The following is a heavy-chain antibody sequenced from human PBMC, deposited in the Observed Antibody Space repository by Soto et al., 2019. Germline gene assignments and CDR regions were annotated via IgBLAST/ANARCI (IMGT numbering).Heavy chain of an antibody. V-gene: IGHV4-39*01. CDR1: GGSISSSSYY. CDR2: IYYSGST. J-gene: IGHJ4*02. CDR3: ARRCTNGVCPLIDY. D-gene: IGHD2-8*01. Sequence: QLQESGPGLVKPSETLSLTCTVSGGSISSSSYYWGWIRQPPGKGLEWIGSIYYSGSTYYNPSLKSRVTISVDTSKNQFSLKLSSVTAADTAVYYCARRCTNGVCPLIDYWGQGTLVTVSS.